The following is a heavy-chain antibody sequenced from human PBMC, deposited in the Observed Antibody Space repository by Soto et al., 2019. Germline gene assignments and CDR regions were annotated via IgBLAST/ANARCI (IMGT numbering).Heavy chain of an antibody. CDR1: ASSISGYS. V-gene: IGHV4-59*01. Sequence: PSETLCLTYTVSASSISGYSWSWLRQTPGKGLEWIAYIFYSGSTNYNPSLKSRVTISADTSRTQFSLKLTAVTAADTAVYYCARSGNRNGLVFDYWGQGTLLTVS. CDR2: IFYSGST. D-gene: IGHD5-18*01. CDR3: ARSGNRNGLVFDY. J-gene: IGHJ4*02.